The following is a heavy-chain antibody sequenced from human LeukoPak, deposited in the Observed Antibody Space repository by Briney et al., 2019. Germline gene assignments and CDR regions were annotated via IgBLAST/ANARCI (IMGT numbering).Heavy chain of an antibody. CDR2: ISYDGSNK. CDR3: ARGGLTDWYFDL. CDR1: GFTFSSYA. Sequence: GRPLRLSCAASGFTFSSYAMHWVRQAPGKGLEWVAVISYDGSNKYYADSVKGRFTISRDNSKNTLYLQMNSLRAEDTAVYYCARGGLTDWYFDLWGRGTLVTVSS. J-gene: IGHJ2*01. V-gene: IGHV3-30-3*01. D-gene: IGHD4-11*01.